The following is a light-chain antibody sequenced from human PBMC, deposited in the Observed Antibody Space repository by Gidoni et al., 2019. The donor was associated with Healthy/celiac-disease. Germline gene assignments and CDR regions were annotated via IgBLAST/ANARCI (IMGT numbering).Light chain of an antibody. V-gene: IGLV2-8*01. CDR1: SSAVGGYNY. CDR2: EVS. J-gene: IGLJ1*01. CDR3: SSYAGSNNYV. Sequence: QHVLTQPPPASGSSGPSGTISCTGTSSAVGGYNYVSWYPQHPGKATKLMIYEVSKRPSGVPDRVSGSKSGNMASLTVSGLQAEDEADYYCSSYAGSNNYVFGTGTKVTVL.